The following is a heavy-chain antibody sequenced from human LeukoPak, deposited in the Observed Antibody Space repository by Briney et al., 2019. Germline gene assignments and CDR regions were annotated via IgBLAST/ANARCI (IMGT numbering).Heavy chain of an antibody. CDR2: IKLDGSEK. CDR3: ARDQYDTWSRRGNFDS. V-gene: IGHV3-7*03. Sequence: GGSLRLSCVASGFTFGKYWMSWVRQAPGQGLEWVANIKLDGSEKNYVDSVKGRFTISRDNTKNSLYLQMTSLRAEDTAVFYCARDQYDTWSRRGNFDSWGQGTLVIVSS. D-gene: IGHD3-3*01. J-gene: IGHJ4*02. CDR1: GFTFGKYW.